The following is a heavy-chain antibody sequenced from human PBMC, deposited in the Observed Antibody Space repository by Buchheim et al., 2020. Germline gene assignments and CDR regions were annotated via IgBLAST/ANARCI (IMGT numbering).Heavy chain of an antibody. CDR2: ISGGNIYT. CDR1: GFIFDDYY. CDR3: VRHETSGYYMEH. J-gene: IGHJ4*02. Sequence: QVDLVESGGGVVQPGRSLRLSCEGSGFIFDDYYISWIRQTPGKGLEWVSYISGGNIYTNYADSVKGRFTISRDNTKNSVYLTMNRQEVEDTGIYFCVRHETSGYYMEHWGRGTL. D-gene: IGHD3-22*01. V-gene: IGHV3-11*06.